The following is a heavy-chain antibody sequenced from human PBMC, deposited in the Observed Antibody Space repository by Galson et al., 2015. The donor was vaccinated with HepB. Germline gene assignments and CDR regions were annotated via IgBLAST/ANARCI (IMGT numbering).Heavy chain of an antibody. D-gene: IGHD6-13*01. CDR2: IYSGGST. CDR3: ARVAFSSWYRYFDY. CDR1: GFTVSSNY. Sequence: SLRLSCAASGFTVSSNYMSWVRQAPGKGLEWVSVIYSGGSTYYADSVKGRFTISSDNYKNTLYPQMNSLRAEDTAVYYCARVAFSSWYRYFDYWGQGTLVTVSS. V-gene: IGHV3-66*01. J-gene: IGHJ4*02.